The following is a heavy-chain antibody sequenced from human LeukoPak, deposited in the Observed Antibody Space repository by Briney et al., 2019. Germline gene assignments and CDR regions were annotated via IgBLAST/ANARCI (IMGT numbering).Heavy chain of an antibody. V-gene: IGHV4-39*01. CDR1: GGSIISPNCY. J-gene: IGHJ3*02. D-gene: IGHD3-3*01. CDR3: ARATSDYWNFNI. Sequence: SETLSLTCAVSGGSIISPNCYWDWIRQSPEKGLEYIGTISYSGNTWSNPSLSSRVSISADTSKNQFSLKLTSVTAADTAVYYCARATSDYWNFNIWGQGTVVTVSS. CDR2: ISYSGNT.